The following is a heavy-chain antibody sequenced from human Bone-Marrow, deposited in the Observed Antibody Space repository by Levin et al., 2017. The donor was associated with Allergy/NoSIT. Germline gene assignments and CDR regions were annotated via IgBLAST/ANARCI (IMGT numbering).Heavy chain of an antibody. CDR2: INVDGTTT. Sequence: GESLKISCAASGFTLSNPWMHWVRQAPGKGLVWVSCINVDGTTTTYADSVKGRFTIPRANAKTTLSLQMNSLRAEDTPVYYCARVNSFDDYRGPSCNYYAGDWGTGTTVTVSS. CDR1: GFTLSNPW. CDR3: ARVNSFDDYRGPSCNYYAGD. V-gene: IGHV3-74*01. D-gene: IGHD4-11*01. J-gene: IGHJ6*03.